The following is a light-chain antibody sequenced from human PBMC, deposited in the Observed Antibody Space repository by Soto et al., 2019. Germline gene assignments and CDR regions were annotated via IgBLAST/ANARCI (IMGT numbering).Light chain of an antibody. Sequence: DIQMTQSPSTLSASVGDRVTITCRASQSISSWLAWYEPKPGKAPTLLIYDASSLESGVPSRFSGSGSGTEFTLTISSLQPDDFATYYCQQYNSYSPTFGQGTKVDIK. CDR2: DAS. J-gene: IGKJ1*01. CDR3: QQYNSYSPT. CDR1: QSISSW. V-gene: IGKV1-5*01.